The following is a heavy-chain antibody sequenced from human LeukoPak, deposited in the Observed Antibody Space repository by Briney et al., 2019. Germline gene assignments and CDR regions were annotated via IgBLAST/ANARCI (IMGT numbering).Heavy chain of an antibody. CDR1: GGSISSYY. Sequence: SETLSLTCTVSGGSISSYYWSWIRQPPGKGLEWIGYIYYSGSTNYNPSLKSRVTISVDTSNNQFSLKLSSVTAADTAVYYCARAPRNYDFFPTRGMDVWGKGTTVTVSS. D-gene: IGHD3-3*01. CDR3: ARAPRNYDFFPTRGMDV. V-gene: IGHV4-59*01. CDR2: IYYSGST. J-gene: IGHJ6*03.